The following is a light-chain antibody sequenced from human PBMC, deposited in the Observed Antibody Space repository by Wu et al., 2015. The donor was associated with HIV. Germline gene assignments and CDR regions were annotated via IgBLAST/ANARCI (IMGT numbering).Light chain of an antibody. CDR1: QTISSRY. CDR2: DTS. CDR3: QQSAKSPWT. J-gene: IGKJ1*01. Sequence: EIVLTQSPGILSLSPGERATLSCRVSQTISSRYLAWYQQKPGQAPRLLIHDTSTRATGIADRFSGSGSGTDFTLTISRLEPEDFAVYYCQQSAKSPWTFGQGTKVEIK. V-gene: IGKV3-20*01.